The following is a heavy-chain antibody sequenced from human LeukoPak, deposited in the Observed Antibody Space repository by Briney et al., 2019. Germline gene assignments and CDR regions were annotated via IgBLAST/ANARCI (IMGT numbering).Heavy chain of an antibody. Sequence: SVKVSCKASGGTFSSYAISWVRQAPGQGLEWIGRIIPIFGTANYAQKFQGRFTITTDESTSTAYMELSSLRSEDTAVYYCARAPYSNALYDYWGQGTLVTVSS. V-gene: IGHV1-69*05. CDR2: IIPIFGTA. D-gene: IGHD4-11*01. CDR3: ARAPYSNALYDY. J-gene: IGHJ4*02. CDR1: GGTFSSYA.